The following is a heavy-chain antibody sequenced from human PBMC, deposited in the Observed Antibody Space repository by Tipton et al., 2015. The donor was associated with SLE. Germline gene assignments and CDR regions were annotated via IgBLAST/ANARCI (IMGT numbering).Heavy chain of an antibody. J-gene: IGHJ3*02. CDR3: AAIWGDFDI. Sequence: SLRLSCAASGFTFSSFAMHWVRQAPGKGLEWVAVIWYDGHNKYYADSVKGRFTISRDNSNNTLYLQMNSLRAEDTAVYYCAAIWGDFDIWGQGTVVTVSS. CDR1: GFTFSSFA. D-gene: IGHD3-16*01. V-gene: IGHV3-33*01. CDR2: IWYDGHNK.